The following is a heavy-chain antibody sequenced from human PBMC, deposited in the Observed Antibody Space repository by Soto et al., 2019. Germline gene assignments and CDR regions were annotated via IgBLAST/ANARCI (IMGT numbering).Heavy chain of an antibody. Sequence: LGASQEISCNGSGSSFTAYWIGWVRQLRGKGLEWVEIINHDESDTRYSATIQAQVTISADRSMSTAYLQWSSLMSSDTAVYYCVRDEAKYYYYYGMDVWGQGTAVTVSS. D-gene: IGHD3-10*01. J-gene: IGHJ6*02. CDR3: VRDEAKYYYYYGMDV. V-gene: IGHV5-51*01. CDR1: GSSFTAYW. CDR2: INHDESDT.